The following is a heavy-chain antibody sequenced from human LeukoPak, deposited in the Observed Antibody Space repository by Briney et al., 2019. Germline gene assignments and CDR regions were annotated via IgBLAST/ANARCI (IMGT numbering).Heavy chain of an antibody. J-gene: IGHJ4*02. CDR1: GFTVSSNY. Sequence: SGGSLRLSCAASGFTVSSNYMSWVRQAPGKGLEWVSYISWSYSHIYYADSVKGRFTISRDNAKNSLYLQMNSLRAEDTAVYYCAREVTAFDSWGQGTLVTVSS. CDR3: AREVTAFDS. V-gene: IGHV3-21*06. D-gene: IGHD2-21*02. CDR2: ISWSYSHI.